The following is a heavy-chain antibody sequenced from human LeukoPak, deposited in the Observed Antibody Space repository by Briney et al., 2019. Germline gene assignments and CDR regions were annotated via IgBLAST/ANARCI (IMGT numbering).Heavy chain of an antibody. CDR2: INPNSGGT. J-gene: IGHJ4*02. D-gene: IGHD3-22*01. V-gene: IGHV1-2*06. CDR3: TRYYYHTSGFDY. CDR1: GYTVTDYY. Sequence: GASVNVSCTASGYTVTDYYIHWVRQAPGQGLEWMGRINPNSGGTNYAQNFQGKVTVTRDTSISTVYMELSGLRSDDTAVYYCTRYYYHTSGFDYWGQGTLVTVSS.